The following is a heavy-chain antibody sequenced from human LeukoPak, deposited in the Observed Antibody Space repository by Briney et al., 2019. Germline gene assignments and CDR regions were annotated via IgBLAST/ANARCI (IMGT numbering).Heavy chain of an antibody. CDR2: IWYDGSNK. Sequence: SGGSLRLSCAASGFTFSSYGMHWVRQAPGKGLEWVAVIWYDGSNKYYADSVKGRFTISRDNSKNTLYLQMNSLRAEDTAVYYCARVLQDYCDSSGYFWFDPWGQGTLVTVSS. V-gene: IGHV3-33*01. D-gene: IGHD3-22*01. CDR3: ARVLQDYCDSSGYFWFDP. CDR1: GFTFSSYG. J-gene: IGHJ5*02.